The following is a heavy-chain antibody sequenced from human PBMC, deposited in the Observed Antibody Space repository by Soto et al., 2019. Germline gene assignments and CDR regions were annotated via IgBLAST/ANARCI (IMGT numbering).Heavy chain of an antibody. CDR3: ARDTVAGLDY. Sequence: EVQLVESGGGLAQPGGSLRLSCAASGFTFSGYAMHWVRQAPGKGLEIVSSISGNGDGTYHANSVRGRFTISRDNSKNTLYLQMGSLRGEDMSVYYCARDTVAGLDYWGQGTLVAVSS. CDR1: GFTFSGYA. J-gene: IGHJ4*02. CDR2: ISGNGDGT. V-gene: IGHV3-64*01. D-gene: IGHD6-19*01.